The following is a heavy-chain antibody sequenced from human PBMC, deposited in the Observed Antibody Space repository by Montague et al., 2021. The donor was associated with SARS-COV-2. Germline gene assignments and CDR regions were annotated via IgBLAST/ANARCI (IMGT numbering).Heavy chain of an antibody. J-gene: IGHJ4*02. D-gene: IGHD1-1*01. V-gene: IGHV4-59*01. CDR1: GGSIAGYY. CDR2: VYYTGST. CDR3: ARAQNTCFIDNCVNYFDS. Sequence: SETLSLTCGVSGGSIAGYYWSWIRQPPGKGLEWIGYVYYTGSTKYDPSLKTRVTLSLDTPKNHFSLKLASVTAADPAVYYCARAQNTCFIDNCVNYFDSWGLGALVTVSS.